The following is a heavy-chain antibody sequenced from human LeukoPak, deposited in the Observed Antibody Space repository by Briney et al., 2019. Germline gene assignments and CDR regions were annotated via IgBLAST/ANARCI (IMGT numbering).Heavy chain of an antibody. CDR3: VRDLGGRSGH. CDR2: INEDGSTT. Sequence: PGGSLRLSCAGSGFTFSSNWMHWVRQAPGKGLVWVSRINEDGSTTNYADSVKGRSTIFRDNAKNTLYLQMNSLRAEDTAVYYCVRDLGGRSGHWGQGTLVTVSS. D-gene: IGHD1-26*01. V-gene: IGHV3-74*01. CDR1: GFTFSSNW. J-gene: IGHJ4*02.